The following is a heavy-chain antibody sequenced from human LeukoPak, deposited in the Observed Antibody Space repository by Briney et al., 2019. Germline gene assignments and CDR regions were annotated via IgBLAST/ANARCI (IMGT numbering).Heavy chain of an antibody. D-gene: IGHD3-22*01. V-gene: IGHV3-21*01. CDR1: GFTFSSYS. J-gene: IGHJ5*02. CDR2: ISSSSSYI. Sequence: YPGGSLRLSCAASGFTFSSYSMNWVRQAPGKGLEWVSSISSSSSYIYYADSVKGRFTISRDNAKNSLYLQMNSLRAEDTAVYYCARLYSGYYSNWFDPWGQGTLVTVSS. CDR3: ARLYSGYYSNWFDP.